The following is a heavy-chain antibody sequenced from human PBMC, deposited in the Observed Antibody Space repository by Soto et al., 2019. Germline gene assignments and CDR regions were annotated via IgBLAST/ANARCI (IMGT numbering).Heavy chain of an antibody. CDR3: ARDRDDFWSGEPGLDY. V-gene: IGHV1-18*01. D-gene: IGHD3-3*01. CDR1: GYTFTSYG. J-gene: IGHJ4*02. Sequence: QVQLVQSGAEVKKPGASVKVSCKASGYTFTSYGISWVRQAPGQGLEWMGWISAYNGNTNYEQKLQGRVTMTTDTSTSTAYMELRSLRSYDTAVYYCARDRDDFWSGEPGLDYWGQGTLVTVSS. CDR2: ISAYNGNT.